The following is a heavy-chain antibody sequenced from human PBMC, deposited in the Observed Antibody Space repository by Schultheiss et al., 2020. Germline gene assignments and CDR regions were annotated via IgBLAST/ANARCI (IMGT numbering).Heavy chain of an antibody. CDR3: AVVATAGEYYFDY. D-gene: IGHD5-12*01. V-gene: IGHV5-51*01. CDR2: IYPGDSDT. J-gene: IGHJ4*02. CDR1: GYSFTSYW. Sequence: KVSCKGSGYSFTSYWIGWVRQMPGKGLEWMGIIYPGDSDTRYSPSFQGQVTISADKSISTAYLQWSSLKASDTAMYYCAVVATAGEYYFDYWGQGTLVTVSS.